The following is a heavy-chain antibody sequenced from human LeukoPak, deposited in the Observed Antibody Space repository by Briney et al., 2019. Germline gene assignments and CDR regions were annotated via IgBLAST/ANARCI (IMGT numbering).Heavy chain of an antibody. J-gene: IGHJ6*02. CDR1: GGSISSYY. D-gene: IGHD3-9*01. V-gene: IGHV4-4*07. Sequence: SETLSLTCTVSGGSISSYYWSWIRQPAGKGLERIGRIYTSGSTNYNPSLKSRVTMSVDTSKNQFSLKLSSVTAADTAVYYCARADLRYYDNLTGPRGYYYGMDVWGQGTTVTVSS. CDR3: ARADLRYYDNLTGPRGYYYGMDV. CDR2: IYTSGST.